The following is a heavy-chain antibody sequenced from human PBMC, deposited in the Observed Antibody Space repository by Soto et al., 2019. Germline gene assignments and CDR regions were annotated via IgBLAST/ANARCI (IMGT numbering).Heavy chain of an antibody. CDR2: ISYSWSA. Sequence: SATLSLTCTVSGGSISSFFWGWLRQPPGKGLEWFGDISYSWSANYNPSLKSRVTISVDTSKNQFSLKLSSVTAADTAVYYCARVGASDYYYYMDVWGKGTTVTV. CDR3: ARVGASDYYYYMDV. V-gene: IGHV4-59*01. CDR1: GGSISSFF. J-gene: IGHJ6*03.